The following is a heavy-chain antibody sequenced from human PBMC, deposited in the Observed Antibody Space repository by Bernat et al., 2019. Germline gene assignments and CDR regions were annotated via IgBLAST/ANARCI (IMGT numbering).Heavy chain of an antibody. CDR1: GFTFSSYA. V-gene: IGHV3-23*01. CDR3: AKGRIYCSSTSCYALYYYYYYMDV. Sequence: EVQLLESGGGLVQPGGSLRLSCAASGFTFSSYAMSWVRQAPGKGLEWVSAISGSGGSTYYADSVKGRFTISRDNSKTTLYLQMNSLRAEDTAVYYCAKGRIYCSSTSCYALYYYYYYMDVWGKGTTVTVSS. J-gene: IGHJ6*03. D-gene: IGHD2-2*01. CDR2: ISGSGGST.